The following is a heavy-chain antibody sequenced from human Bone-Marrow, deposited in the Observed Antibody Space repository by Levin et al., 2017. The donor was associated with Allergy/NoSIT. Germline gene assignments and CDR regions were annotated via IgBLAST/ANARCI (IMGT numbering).Heavy chain of an antibody. CDR1: GFTFETYG. V-gene: IGHV3-33*01. CDR3: ARDPFEFSSTYHGLDV. CDR2: IWFDGNTK. J-gene: IGHJ6*02. D-gene: IGHD6-6*01. Sequence: SCAASGFTFETYGMHWVRQAPGKGLEWLADIWFDGNTKHYEDSVKGRFTISRDNVKKMLYLEITNLRAEDTAVYFCARDPFEFSSTYHGLDVWGPGTTVSV.